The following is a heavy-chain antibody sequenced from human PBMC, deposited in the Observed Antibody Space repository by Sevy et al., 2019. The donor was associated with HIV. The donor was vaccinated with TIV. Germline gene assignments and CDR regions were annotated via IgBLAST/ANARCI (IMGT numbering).Heavy chain of an antibody. CDR1: GFSISSDYY. J-gene: IGHJ4*02. Sequence: SETLSLTCTVSGFSISSDYYWGWIRQPPGKGLEWIGSIYDGGSTYYNPSLKSRVTISIDTSKNQFSLKLSSVTAADTAVYYCARLHNNGFVNSWGQGTLVTVSS. CDR2: IYDGGST. V-gene: IGHV4-38-2*02. D-gene: IGHD2-8*01. CDR3: ARLHNNGFVNS.